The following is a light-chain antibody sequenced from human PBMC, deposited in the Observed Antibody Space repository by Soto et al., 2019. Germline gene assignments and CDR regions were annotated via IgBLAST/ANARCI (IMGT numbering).Light chain of an antibody. CDR1: QSVSSSY. J-gene: IGKJ1*01. V-gene: IGKV3-20*01. Sequence: EIVLTHSPGTLSLSPGERATLSCRASQSVSSSYLAWYQQKPGQAPRLLIYGASSRATGITDRFSGSGSGTDFTLTISRLEPEDFAVYYCQQYGSSPWTFGQGTKVEIK. CDR2: GAS. CDR3: QQYGSSPWT.